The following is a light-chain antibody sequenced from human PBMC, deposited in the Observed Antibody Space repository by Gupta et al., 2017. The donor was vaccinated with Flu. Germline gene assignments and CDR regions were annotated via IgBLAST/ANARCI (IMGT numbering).Light chain of an antibody. CDR3: QQRSNWPPRT. V-gene: IGKV3-11*01. Sequence: EIVLTQSPATLSLSPGERATLACRASQSVSSYLAWYQQKAGQAPRLLIYDASNMATGIPARVSGSGSGTDFTLTISSRDPEDFAVYYCQQRSNWPPRTFGQGTKVEIK. J-gene: IGKJ1*01. CDR1: QSVSSY. CDR2: DAS.